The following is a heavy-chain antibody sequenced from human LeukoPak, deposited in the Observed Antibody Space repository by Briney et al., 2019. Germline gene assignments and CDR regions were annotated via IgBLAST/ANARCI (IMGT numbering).Heavy chain of an antibody. CDR1: GFTFSSYG. Sequence: GGSLRLSCAASGFTFSSYGMHWVRQAPGKGLEWVAVISYDGSNKYYADSVKGRFTISRDNSKNTLYLQMNSLRAEDTAVYYCAKNRDRGVPTYYYDSSGSSHFDHWGRGTLVTVSS. CDR2: ISYDGSNK. V-gene: IGHV3-30*18. D-gene: IGHD3-22*01. J-gene: IGHJ2*01. CDR3: AKNRDRGVPTYYYDSSGSSHFDH.